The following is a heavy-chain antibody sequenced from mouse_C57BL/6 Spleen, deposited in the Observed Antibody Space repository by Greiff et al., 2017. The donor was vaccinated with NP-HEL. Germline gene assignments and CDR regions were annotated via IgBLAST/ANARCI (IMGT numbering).Heavy chain of an antibody. CDR1: GYTFTDYE. D-gene: IGHD2-3*01. CDR3: TRLGGLLGD. Sequence: QVQLKQSGAELVRPGASVTLSCKASGYTFTDYEMHWVKQTPVHGLEWIGAIDPETGGTAYNQKFKGKAILTADKSSSTAYMELRSLTSEDSAVYYCTRLGGLLGDWGQGTTLTVSS. V-gene: IGHV1-15*01. J-gene: IGHJ2*01. CDR2: IDPETGGT.